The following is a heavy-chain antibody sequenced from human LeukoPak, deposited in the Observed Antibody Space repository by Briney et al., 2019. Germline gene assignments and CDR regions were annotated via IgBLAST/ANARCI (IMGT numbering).Heavy chain of an antibody. CDR1: GGSFSGYY. V-gene: IGHV4-34*01. CDR3: ARGRQYSYGYFSGMGYYYYYMDV. D-gene: IGHD5-18*01. Sequence: PSETLSLTCAVYGGSFSGYYWSWIRQPPGKGLEWIGEINHSGSTNYNPSLKSRVTISVDTSKNQFSLKLSSVTAADTAVYYCARGRQYSYGYFSGMGYYYYYMDVWGKGTTVTVSS. J-gene: IGHJ6*03. CDR2: INHSGST.